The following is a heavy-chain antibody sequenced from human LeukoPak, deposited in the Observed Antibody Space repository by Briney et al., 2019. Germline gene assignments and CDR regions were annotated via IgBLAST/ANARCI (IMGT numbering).Heavy chain of an antibody. D-gene: IGHD4-17*01. J-gene: IGHJ4*02. CDR1: GGSISSGGYY. Sequence: PSETLSLTCTVSGGSISSGGYYWSWIRQHPGKGLEWIGYIYYSGSTYYNPSLKSRVTISVDTSKNQFSLKLSSVTAADTAVYYCARKTDNLIYGDLFDYWGQGTLVTVSS. CDR2: IYYSGST. V-gene: IGHV4-31*03. CDR3: ARKTDNLIYGDLFDY.